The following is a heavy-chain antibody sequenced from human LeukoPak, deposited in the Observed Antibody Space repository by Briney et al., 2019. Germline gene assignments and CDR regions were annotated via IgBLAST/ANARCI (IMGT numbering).Heavy chain of an antibody. CDR3: VRGSGWLQEY. V-gene: IGHV3-7*01. Sequence: GGSLRLSCAASGFTLSNYWMSWVRQAPGKGLKWVAIIKQDGSEEYYVDSVEGRFTISRDNTKNSLYLQMNSLRVEDTAVYYCVRGSGWLQEYWGQGTLVTVSS. CDR2: IKQDGSEE. D-gene: IGHD5-24*01. CDR1: GFTLSNYW. J-gene: IGHJ4*02.